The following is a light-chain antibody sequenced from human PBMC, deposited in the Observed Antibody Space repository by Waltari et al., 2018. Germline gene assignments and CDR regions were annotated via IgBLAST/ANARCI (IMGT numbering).Light chain of an antibody. Sequence: QSVLTQPPSASGTPGQRVTISCSGSHSNIGSNYVYWYQQLPGTAPKLLIYKDSQRPSGVPGRFSGSKSCTSASLAICGLRSEDEADYYCAAWDDSLSGPIFATGTKVTV. CDR2: KDS. CDR3: AAWDDSLSGPI. CDR1: HSNIGSNY. J-gene: IGLJ1*01. V-gene: IGLV1-47*01.